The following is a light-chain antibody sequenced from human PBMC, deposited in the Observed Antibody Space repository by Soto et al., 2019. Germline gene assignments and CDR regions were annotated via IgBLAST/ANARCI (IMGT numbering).Light chain of an antibody. Sequence: SVLTQPPSGTGAPGQRVTISCSGSSSNLGAGYDVQWYRQFPGTAPKLLIYANSVRPSGVPDRFSGSKSGTSASLAITGLQAEDEADYYCQSYDSSLIVSKVFGTGTKVTVL. CDR2: ANS. CDR3: QSYDSSLIVSKV. J-gene: IGLJ1*01. V-gene: IGLV1-40*01. CDR1: SSNLGAGYD.